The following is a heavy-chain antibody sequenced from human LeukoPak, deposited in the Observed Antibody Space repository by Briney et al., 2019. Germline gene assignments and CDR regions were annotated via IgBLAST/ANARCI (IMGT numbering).Heavy chain of an antibody. V-gene: IGHV3-30*02. J-gene: IGHJ4*02. CDR3: AKSPLAVAPGDYFDY. D-gene: IGHD6-19*01. Sequence: GGSLRLSCAASGFTFSSYGMHWVRQAPGKGLEWVAFIRYDGSNKYYADSVKGRFTISRDNSKNTLYLQMNSLRGEDTAIYYCAKSPLAVAPGDYFDYWGQGTRVTVSS. CDR2: IRYDGSNK. CDR1: GFTFSSYG.